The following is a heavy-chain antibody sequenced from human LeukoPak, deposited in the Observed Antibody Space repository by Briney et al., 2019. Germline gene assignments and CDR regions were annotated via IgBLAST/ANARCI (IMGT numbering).Heavy chain of an antibody. CDR1: GFTFSSYA. CDR2: ISGSGGST. Sequence: PGGSLRLSCAASGFTFSSYAMSWVRQAPGKGLEWVSAISGSGGSTYYADSVKGRFTISRDNSKNTLYLQMNSLRAEDTAVYYCAKSPYQLPIRGEDWFDPWGQGTLVTVSS. J-gene: IGHJ5*02. V-gene: IGHV3-23*01. CDR3: AKSPYQLPIRGEDWFDP. D-gene: IGHD2-2*01.